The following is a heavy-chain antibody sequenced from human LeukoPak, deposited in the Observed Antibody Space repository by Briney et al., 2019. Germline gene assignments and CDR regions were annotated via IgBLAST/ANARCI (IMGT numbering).Heavy chain of an antibody. J-gene: IGHJ4*02. Sequence: SETLSLTCTVSGGSMSSYYWSWVRQPPGKGLEWIGYIYYSGSTNYNPSLKSRVTISVDTSKNQFSLKLSSVTAADTAVYYCAKDHYGDYSALGYWGQGTLVTVSS. CDR1: GGSMSSYY. CDR3: AKDHYGDYSALGY. D-gene: IGHD4-17*01. CDR2: IYYSGST. V-gene: IGHV4-59*01.